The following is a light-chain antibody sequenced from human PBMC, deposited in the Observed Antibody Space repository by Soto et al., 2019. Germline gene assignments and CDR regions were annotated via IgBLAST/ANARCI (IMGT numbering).Light chain of an antibody. CDR2: GAS. J-gene: IGKJ1*01. V-gene: IGKV3D-15*01. CDR1: QNIRSK. CDR3: QQYDSSPRT. Sequence: VMTQSPATLSVSPGEGATLSCRASQNIRSKLAWYQQKPGQAPRLLIYGASTRATGIPDRFSGSGSGTDFTLTISRLEPEDFAVYYCQQYDSSPRTFGQGTKVDIK.